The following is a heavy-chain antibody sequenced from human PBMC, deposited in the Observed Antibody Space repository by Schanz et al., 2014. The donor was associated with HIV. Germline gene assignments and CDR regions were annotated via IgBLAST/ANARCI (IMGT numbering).Heavy chain of an antibody. CDR1: GFTFNSYA. D-gene: IGHD3-16*01. CDR3: ARMEQLIIGYYYGMDV. Sequence: QVQLVESGGGVVQPGRSLRLSCAASGFTFNSYAMHWVRQAPGKGLAWVTVISNDGSNKYYTDSVKGRFTISRDNSKNTVYLQMNSLRPEDTAVYYCARMEQLIIGYYYGMDVWGQGTMVTVSS. V-gene: IGHV3-30-3*01. CDR2: ISNDGSNK. J-gene: IGHJ6*02.